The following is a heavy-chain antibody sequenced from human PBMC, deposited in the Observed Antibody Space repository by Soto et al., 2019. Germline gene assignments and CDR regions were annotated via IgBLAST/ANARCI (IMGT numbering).Heavy chain of an antibody. CDR2: INQDGSEK. CDR1: GFTFSTYW. J-gene: IGHJ4*02. Sequence: PVGSLRLSCAASGFTFSTYWMDWVRQAPGKGLEWVANINQDGSEKHYVDSVKGRFTISRDNAKNSLYLHMSSLTAEDSALYYCSPSLNYWGQGTLVTVSS. CDR3: SPSLNY. V-gene: IGHV3-7*01.